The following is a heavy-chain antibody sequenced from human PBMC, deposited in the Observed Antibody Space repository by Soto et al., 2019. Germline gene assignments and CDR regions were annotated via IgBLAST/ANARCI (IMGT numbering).Heavy chain of an antibody. V-gene: IGHV3-11*01. CDR2: ISSRGSTI. CDR1: GFTFSDYY. CDR3: ARAPPPIGTRKYSYYMDV. D-gene: IGHD1-1*01. Sequence: QVQLVESGGGLVKPGGSLRLSCAASGFTFSDYYMTWIRQAPGKGLEWVSYISSRGSTIYYADSVKGRFTISRDNAENSLFLQMNSLRAEDTAIYYCARAPPPIGTRKYSYYMDVWGKGTAVTVSS. J-gene: IGHJ6*03.